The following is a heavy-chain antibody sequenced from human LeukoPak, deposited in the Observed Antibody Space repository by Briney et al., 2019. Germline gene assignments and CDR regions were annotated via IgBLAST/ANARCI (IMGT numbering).Heavy chain of an antibody. Sequence: SETLSLTCAVYGGSFSGYYWSWIRQPPGKGLEWIGEINHSGSTNHNPSLKSRVTISVDTSKNQFSLKLSSVTAADTAVYYCARALSTVSYYYYGMDVWGQGTTVTVSS. CDR3: ARALSTVSYYYYGMDV. J-gene: IGHJ6*02. CDR2: INHSGST. CDR1: GGSFSGYY. V-gene: IGHV4-34*01. D-gene: IGHD4-11*01.